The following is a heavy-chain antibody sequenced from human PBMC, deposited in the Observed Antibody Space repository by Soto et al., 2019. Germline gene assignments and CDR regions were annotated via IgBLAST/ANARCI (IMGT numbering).Heavy chain of an antibody. J-gene: IGHJ6*02. V-gene: IGHV3-23*01. CDR3: VKGYWKGDV. CDR1: GFTFSTYA. CDR2: ISGSGGSI. Sequence: EVQLLESGGGLVQPGGSLRLSCAASGFTFSTYAMNWVRQAPGNGLEWFSAISGSGGSIHYADSVKGRFTISRDNTKNTLYLQMNSLRDEDTAVYHCVKGYWKGDVWGQGTTVTVSS. D-gene: IGHD1-1*01.